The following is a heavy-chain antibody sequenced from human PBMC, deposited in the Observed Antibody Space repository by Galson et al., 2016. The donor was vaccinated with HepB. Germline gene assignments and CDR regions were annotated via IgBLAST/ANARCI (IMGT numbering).Heavy chain of an antibody. Sequence: SVKVSCKASGYTFTNYGLSWVRQAPGQGLEWMGWISANNGDTHYAQILQGRVTMTTDASTNTAYMELRSLSSDDSAVYSCARKPTGNPFDYWGQGTLVTVSS. D-gene: IGHD2-8*02. V-gene: IGHV1-18*01. CDR3: ARKPTGNPFDY. CDR1: GYTFTNYG. J-gene: IGHJ4*02. CDR2: ISANNGDT.